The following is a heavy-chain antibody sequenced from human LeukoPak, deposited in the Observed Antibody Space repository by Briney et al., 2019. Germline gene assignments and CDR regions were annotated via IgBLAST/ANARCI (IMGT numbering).Heavy chain of an antibody. J-gene: IGHJ4*02. CDR3: ARSIRGGYNALAN. D-gene: IGHD3-10*01. Sequence: SQTLSLTCSVSGDSINNGFYYWTWIRQHPQKGLQWLGYVYNRGTTYYNPSPESRLTMSLDTSQNVFSLRLTSVTAADTAVYYCARSIRGGYNALANWGQGTRVTVSS. V-gene: IGHV4-31*03. CDR2: VYNRGTT. CDR1: GDSINNGFYY.